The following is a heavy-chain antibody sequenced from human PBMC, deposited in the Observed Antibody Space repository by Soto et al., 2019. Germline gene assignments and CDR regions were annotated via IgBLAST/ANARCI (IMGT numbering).Heavy chain of an antibody. CDR2: VDPRDSYT. Sequence: PGESLKISCKGSGYSFTTFWITWVRQMPGKGLEWMGTVDPRDSYTNYSPSFQGHVTISADKSISTAYLQWSSLKASDTAIYYCERQYCTRTTCDGWFDPWGQGTLVTSPQ. V-gene: IGHV5-10-1*01. D-gene: IGHD2-2*01. J-gene: IGHJ5*02. CDR3: ERQYCTRTTCDGWFDP. CDR1: GYSFTTFW.